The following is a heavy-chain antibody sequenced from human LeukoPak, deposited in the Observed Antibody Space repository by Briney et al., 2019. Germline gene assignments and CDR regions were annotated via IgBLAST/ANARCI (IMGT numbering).Heavy chain of an antibody. Sequence: SETLPLTCSVSGGSMSGYYWSWIRQSAGMGLEWIGYIYHTGSAHYNPSLESRVTISIDMSRSQFSLRLRSVTASDTAVYYCARRGAMTGWFDPWGQGTLVTVSS. J-gene: IGHJ5*02. D-gene: IGHD6-25*01. CDR1: GGSMSGYY. V-gene: IGHV4-59*08. CDR2: IYHTGSA. CDR3: ARRGAMTGWFDP.